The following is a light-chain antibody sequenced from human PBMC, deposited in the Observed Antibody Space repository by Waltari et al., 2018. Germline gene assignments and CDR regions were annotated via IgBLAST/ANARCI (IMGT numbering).Light chain of an antibody. Sequence: EIVLTQSPATLSLSPGESATLSCRASQRVSGYLAWYQHQPGQAPRLLIYDASTRATGIPARFSGSGSGTHFTLTISRLEPEDFAVFYCQQYGSPPLTFGGGTKVEIK. CDR3: QQYGSPPLT. J-gene: IGKJ4*01. CDR1: QRVSGY. CDR2: DAS. V-gene: IGKV3-20*01.